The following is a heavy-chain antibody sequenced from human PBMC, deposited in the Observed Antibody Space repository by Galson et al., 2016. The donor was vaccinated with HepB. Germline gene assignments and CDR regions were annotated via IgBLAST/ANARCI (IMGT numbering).Heavy chain of an antibody. D-gene: IGHD4-23*01. CDR2: LYGGGGT. V-gene: IGHV3-53*01. CDR1: GFSVSAHH. CDR3: VGSGGNSV. Sequence: SLRLSCAVAGFSVSAHHVGWFRQTPGKGLECASVLYGGGGTYYSDPVRGRFSVSSDNSNTIVYLHMTSLRVDDTAVYYCVGSGGNSVWGRGTLVTVAS. J-gene: IGHJ4*02.